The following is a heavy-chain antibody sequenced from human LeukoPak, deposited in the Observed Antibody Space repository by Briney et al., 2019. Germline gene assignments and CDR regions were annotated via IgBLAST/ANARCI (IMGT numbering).Heavy chain of an antibody. Sequence: GQPLRISSTDSAHSFTNYCIGWVGQMPGKGLEWMGIIYPGDSDTRYSTSFQGQVTISVDTSTSTAYLQWSSLKASDTARYYCARPSASVSKSDRGWFDSWGQGTLVTVSS. CDR2: IYPGDSDT. D-gene: IGHD3-10*01. J-gene: IGHJ5*01. V-gene: IGHV5-51*01. CDR1: AHSFTNYC. CDR3: ARPSASVSKSDRGWFDS.